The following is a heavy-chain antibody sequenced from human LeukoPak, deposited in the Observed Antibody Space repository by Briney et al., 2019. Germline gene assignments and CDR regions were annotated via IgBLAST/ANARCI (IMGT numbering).Heavy chain of an antibody. J-gene: IGHJ6*04. CDR3: ARDDPYYDILTGHYGMDV. Sequence: SETLSLTCTVSGGSISSYYWSWIRQPPGKGLEWIGYIYYSGSTNYNPSLKSRVTISVDTSKNQFSLKLSSETAADTAVYYCARDDPYYDILTGHYGMDVWGKGTTVTVSS. D-gene: IGHD3-9*01. CDR1: GGSISSYY. CDR2: IYYSGST. V-gene: IGHV4-59*01.